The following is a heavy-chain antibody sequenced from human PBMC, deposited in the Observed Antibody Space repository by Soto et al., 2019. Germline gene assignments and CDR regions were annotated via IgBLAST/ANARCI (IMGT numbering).Heavy chain of an antibody. J-gene: IGHJ3*02. D-gene: IGHD2-15*01. V-gene: IGHV4-34*01. CDR2: MSHSGGT. Sequence: QVQLQQWGAGLLKPSETLSLTCAVYGGFVSSGSYYWSWIRQPPGKGLEWIGEMSHSGGTHFNPPPKSRFPIWVDTSNKHFPLNISSVPAADPALFYCGGVGGGIVTPVVDAFDIWGPGTMATVSS. CDR3: GGVGGGIVTPVVDAFDI. CDR1: GGFVSSGSYY.